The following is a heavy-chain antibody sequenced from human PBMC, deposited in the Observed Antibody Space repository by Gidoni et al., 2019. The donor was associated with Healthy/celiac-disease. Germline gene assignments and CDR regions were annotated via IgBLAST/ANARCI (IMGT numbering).Heavy chain of an antibody. CDR1: GFPFSTYG. J-gene: IGHJ4*02. CDR2: IWYDGRNK. CDR3: ARGLNRYCTNGVCYVPFDY. Sequence: QVQLVESGGGVVQPGRSLRLSCAASGFPFSTYGMHWVRSAPGKGLEWVAVIWYDGRNKYYADSVKGRFTISRDNSKNTLYLQMNSLRAEDTAVYYCARGLNRYCTNGVCYVPFDYWGQGTLVTVSS. D-gene: IGHD2-8*01. V-gene: IGHV3-33*01.